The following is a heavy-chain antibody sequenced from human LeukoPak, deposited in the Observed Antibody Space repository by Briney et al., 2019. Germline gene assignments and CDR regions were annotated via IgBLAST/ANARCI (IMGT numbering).Heavy chain of an antibody. Sequence: GGSLRLSCAVSGFTFSTYVMRWVRQAPGKGLEWVSSVGASGGSKYYADSVKGRFTISRDNSKNTLYLQIDSLRVDDTAVYFCSRGPDRGPSDYWGQGTLVTVSS. CDR1: GFTFSTYV. CDR3: SRGPDRGPSDY. D-gene: IGHD2-2*01. V-gene: IGHV3-23*01. CDR2: VGASGGSK. J-gene: IGHJ4*02.